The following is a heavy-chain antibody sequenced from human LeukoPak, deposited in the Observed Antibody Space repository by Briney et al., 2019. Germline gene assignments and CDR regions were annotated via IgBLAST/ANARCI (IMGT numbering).Heavy chain of an antibody. Sequence: SVKVSCKASGGTFSSYAISWVRQAPGQGLEWMGGIIPVFGTANYAQKFQGRVTITADESTSTAYMELSSLRSEDTAVYYCARGGVASYYYYGMDVWGQGTTVTVSS. CDR3: ARGGVASYYYYGMDV. D-gene: IGHD1-26*01. CDR2: IIPVFGTA. CDR1: GGTFSSYA. V-gene: IGHV1-69*13. J-gene: IGHJ6*02.